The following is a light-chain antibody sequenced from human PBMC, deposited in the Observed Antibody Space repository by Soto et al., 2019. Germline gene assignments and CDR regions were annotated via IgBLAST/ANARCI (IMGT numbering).Light chain of an antibody. Sequence: AIEMTQSPSSLSASVGDRVTITCRASQAISTSLTWYQQKSGKAPKVLLYTASALQIGVPLRFSGTRFGTEFILSISSLQPEDVATYYCLQDHTYPWTFGQGTKVEIK. CDR1: QAISTS. CDR3: LQDHTYPWT. J-gene: IGKJ1*01. CDR2: TAS. V-gene: IGKV1-6*01.